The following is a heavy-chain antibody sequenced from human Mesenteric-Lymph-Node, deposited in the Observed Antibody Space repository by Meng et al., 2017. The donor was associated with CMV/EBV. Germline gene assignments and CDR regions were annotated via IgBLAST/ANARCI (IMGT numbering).Heavy chain of an antibody. J-gene: IGHJ5*02. CDR1: GYY. D-gene: IGHD3-10*01. CDR2: INHSGST. CDR3: ARGVRAMVRGVIAALHLNWFDP. Sequence: GYYWSWIRPTPGHGLEWIEEINHSGSTNYNPSLKSRVTISVDTSKNQFSLKLSSVTAADTAVYYCARGVRAMVRGVIAALHLNWFDPWGQGTLVTVSS. V-gene: IGHV4-34*01.